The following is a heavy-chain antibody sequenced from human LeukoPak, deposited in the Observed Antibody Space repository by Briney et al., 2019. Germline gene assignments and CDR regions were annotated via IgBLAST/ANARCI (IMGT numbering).Heavy chain of an antibody. D-gene: IGHD5-18*01. Sequence: ASVKVSCKASGYTFTSYGISWVRQAPGQGLEWMGWISAYNGNTNYAQKPQGRVTMTTDTSTSTAYMELRSLRSDDTAVYYCARKWIQLWFQDYYGMDVWGQGTTVTVSS. CDR2: ISAYNGNT. CDR1: GYTFTSYG. J-gene: IGHJ6*02. CDR3: ARKWIQLWFQDYYGMDV. V-gene: IGHV1-18*01.